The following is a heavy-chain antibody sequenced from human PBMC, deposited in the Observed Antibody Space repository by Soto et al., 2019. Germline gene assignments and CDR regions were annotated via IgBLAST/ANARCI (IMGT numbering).Heavy chain of an antibody. CDR3: GRSIVPAAIVVGYNWFDP. J-gene: IGHJ5*02. Sequence: ASVKVSCKASGYTFTSYGISWVRQAPGQGLEWMGWISAYNGNTNYAQKLQGRVTMTTDTSTSTAYMELRSLRSDDTAVYYRGRSIVPAAIVVGYNWFDPWGQGTLVTVSS. CDR1: GYTFTSYG. D-gene: IGHD2-2*02. CDR2: ISAYNGNT. V-gene: IGHV1-18*01.